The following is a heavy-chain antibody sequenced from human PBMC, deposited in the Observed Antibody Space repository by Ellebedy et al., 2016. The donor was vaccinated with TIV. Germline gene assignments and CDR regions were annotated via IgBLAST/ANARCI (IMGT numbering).Heavy chain of an antibody. D-gene: IGHD3-3*02. J-gene: IGHJ4*02. V-gene: IGHV3-7*01. Sequence: GESLKISXAASGFTFSSYWMSWVRQAPGKGLEWVANIKQDGSEKYYVDSVKGRFTISRDNAKNSLYPQMNSLRAEDTAVYYCARDIRGGEDYWGQGTLVTVSS. CDR1: GFTFSSYW. CDR3: ARDIRGGEDY. CDR2: IKQDGSEK.